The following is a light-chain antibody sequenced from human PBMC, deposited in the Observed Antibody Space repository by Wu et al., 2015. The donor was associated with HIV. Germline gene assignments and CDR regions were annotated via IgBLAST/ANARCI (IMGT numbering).Light chain of an antibody. CDR1: QSVNSK. J-gene: IGKJ1*01. V-gene: IGKV3-15*01. CDR3: QQYNNWPGT. Sequence: EVVMRQSSATLSVSPGERATLSCRASQSVNSKLAWYQQKPGQAPRLLIYGASTRATGIPARFSGSGSGTEFTLTISSIQSEDFAMYYCQQYNNWPGTFGQGTKVEI. CDR2: GAS.